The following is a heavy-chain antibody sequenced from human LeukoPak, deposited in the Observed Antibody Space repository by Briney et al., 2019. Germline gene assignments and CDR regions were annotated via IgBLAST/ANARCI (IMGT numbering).Heavy chain of an antibody. CDR3: ARERADSSGYYIFDY. V-gene: IGHV1-69*06. Sequence: AASVKVSCKASGGTFSSYAISWVRQAPGQGLEWMGRIIPIFGTANYAQKFQGRVTITADKSTSTAYMELSSLRSEDTAVYYCARERADSSGYYIFDYWGQGTLVTVSS. CDR1: GGTFSSYA. CDR2: IIPIFGTA. D-gene: IGHD3-22*01. J-gene: IGHJ4*02.